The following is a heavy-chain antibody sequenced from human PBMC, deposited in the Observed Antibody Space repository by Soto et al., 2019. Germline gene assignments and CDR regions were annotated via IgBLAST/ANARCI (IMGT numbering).Heavy chain of an antibody. CDR2: ISGSGGST. Sequence: EVQLLESGGGLVQPGGSLRLSCAASGFTFSSYAMSWVRQAPGKGLEWVSAISGSGGSTYYADSVKGRFTISRDNPKNTLYLQMNSLRAEDTAVYYCAKDGVVVYLPFDYWGQGTLVTVSS. CDR1: GFTFSSYA. D-gene: IGHD2-2*01. J-gene: IGHJ4*02. V-gene: IGHV3-23*01. CDR3: AKDGVVVYLPFDY.